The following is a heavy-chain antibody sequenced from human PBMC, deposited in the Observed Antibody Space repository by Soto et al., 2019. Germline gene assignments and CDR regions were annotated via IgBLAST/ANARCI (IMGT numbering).Heavy chain of an antibody. CDR2: FRGDGTGA. D-gene: IGHD3-16*01. J-gene: IGHJ4*02. CDR1: GFTFSSYA. CDR3: IRGGAYVAFDY. Sequence: GGSLRLSCAASGFTFSSYAMSWVRQAPGKGLEWVSAFRGDGTGAHYADSVKGRFTISRDNSKNSLYLHMNSLRAEDTAVYYCIRGGAYVAFDYWGQGILVTVSS. V-gene: IGHV3-23*01.